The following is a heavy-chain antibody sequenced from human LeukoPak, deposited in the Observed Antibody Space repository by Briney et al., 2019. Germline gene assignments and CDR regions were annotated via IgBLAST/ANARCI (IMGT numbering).Heavy chain of an antibody. Sequence: GGSLRLSCAASGFTFDDYDMSWVRQVPGKGLEWVSAINWNGASTGYADSVKGRFTISRDNAKNSLYLQMNSLSAEDTALYFCARDVEYSNIYFYYYIDVWGKGTTVTVSS. V-gene: IGHV3-20*04. CDR1: GFTFDDYD. J-gene: IGHJ6*03. CDR2: INWNGAST. CDR3: ARDVEYSNIYFYYYIDV. D-gene: IGHD6-6*01.